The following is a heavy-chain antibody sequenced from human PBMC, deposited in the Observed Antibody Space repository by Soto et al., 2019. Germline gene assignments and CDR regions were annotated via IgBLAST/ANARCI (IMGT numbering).Heavy chain of an antibody. CDR1: GDSISSDY. CDR3: ARLLKVAVAGTGAFDI. J-gene: IGHJ3*02. Sequence: SETLSLTCTVSGDSISSDYWSWIRQPPGRGLEWIGYIFYSGSTNYNPSLKSRVTISADTSKNHFSLKLSSVTAADTAVYYCARLLKVAVAGTGAFDIWGQGTMVTVSS. D-gene: IGHD6-19*01. V-gene: IGHV4-59*08. CDR2: IFYSGST.